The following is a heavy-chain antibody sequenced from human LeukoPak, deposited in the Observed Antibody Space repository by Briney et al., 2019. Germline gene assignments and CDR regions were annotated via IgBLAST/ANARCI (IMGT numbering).Heavy chain of an antibody. Sequence: GGSLRLSCAASGFTFSDYWMHWVRQAPGKGLVWVSRFNSDGSSTTYADSVKGRFTISRDNAKKTLYLQMNSLTAEDTAVYFCAKSRSGSANWALQIFDNWGQGTLVTVSS. J-gene: IGHJ4*02. CDR3: AKSRSGSANWALQIFDN. CDR2: FNSDGSST. V-gene: IGHV3-74*01. D-gene: IGHD1-1*01. CDR1: GFTFSDYW.